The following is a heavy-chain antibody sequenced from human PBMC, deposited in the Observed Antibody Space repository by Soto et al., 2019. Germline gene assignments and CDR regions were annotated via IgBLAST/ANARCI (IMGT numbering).Heavy chain of an antibody. CDR3: ASSVATTDNWFDP. D-gene: IGHD5-12*01. V-gene: IGHV4-31*03. Sequence: SETLSLTCTVSGGSISSGGYYWSWIRQHPGKGLEWIGYIYYSGSTYYNPSLKSRVTISVDTSKNQFSLKLSSVTAADTAVYYCASSVATTDNWFDPWGQGTLATVSS. CDR2: IYYSGST. CDR1: GGSISSGGYY. J-gene: IGHJ5*02.